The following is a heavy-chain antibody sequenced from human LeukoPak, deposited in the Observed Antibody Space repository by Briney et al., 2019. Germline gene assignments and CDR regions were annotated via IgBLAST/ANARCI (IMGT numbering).Heavy chain of an antibody. CDR1: GFTFSNYG. D-gene: IGHD2-21*01. J-gene: IGHJ4*02. V-gene: IGHV3-30*02. Sequence: GGSLRLSCTASGFTFSNYGMHWVRQAPGKGLEWVAFTRYDGSNKQYADSVKGRFTISRDNSKNTLYLQMSSLRAEDTARYYCAKDICGGNCYPHGGYWGQGTLVTVSS. CDR2: TRYDGSNK. CDR3: AKDICGGNCYPHGGY.